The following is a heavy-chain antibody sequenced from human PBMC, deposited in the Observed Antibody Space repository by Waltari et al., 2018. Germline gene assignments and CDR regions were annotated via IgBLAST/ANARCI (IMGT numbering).Heavy chain of an antibody. V-gene: IGHV3-66*01. D-gene: IGHD6-13*01. CDR2: IYTDGST. J-gene: IGHJ4*02. CDR3: ARVSSYYYYFDY. Sequence: QLVESAGGLVQPGGSLRLSCAASGFTVSNNYISWVRQAPGKGLEWVSIIYTDGSTYYADSVKGRFTISRDNAKNSLYLQMNSLRAEDTAVYYCARVSSYYYYFDYWGQGTLVTVSS. CDR1: GFTVSNNY.